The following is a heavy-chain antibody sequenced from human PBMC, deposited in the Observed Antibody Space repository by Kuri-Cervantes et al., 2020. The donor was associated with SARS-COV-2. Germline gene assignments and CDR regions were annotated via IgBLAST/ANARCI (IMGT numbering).Heavy chain of an antibody. CDR2: IYYSGST. CDR1: GGSISSYY. V-gene: IGHV4-59*01. D-gene: IGHD3-3*01. Sequence: GSLRLSCTVSGGSISSYYWSWIRQPPGKGLEWIGYIYYSGSTNYNRSLKSRGTISVDTFKNQFSLKLSSVTAADTAVYYCARWPSWSGSIDYWGQGTLVTVSS. J-gene: IGHJ4*02. CDR3: ARWPSWSGSIDY.